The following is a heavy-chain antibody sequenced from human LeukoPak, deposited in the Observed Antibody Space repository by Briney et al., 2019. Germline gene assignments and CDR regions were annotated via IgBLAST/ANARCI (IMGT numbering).Heavy chain of an antibody. CDR3: ASLLYSSSPEIVY. V-gene: IGHV4-39*01. D-gene: IGHD6-13*01. CDR2: IYYSGST. J-gene: IGHJ4*02. Sequence: NALETLSLTCTVSGGSISSSSYYWGWIRQPPGKGLEWIGSIYYSGSTYYNPSLKSRVTISVDTSKNQFSLKLSSVTAADTAVYYCASLLYSSSPEIVYWGQGTLVTVSS. CDR1: GGSISSSSYY.